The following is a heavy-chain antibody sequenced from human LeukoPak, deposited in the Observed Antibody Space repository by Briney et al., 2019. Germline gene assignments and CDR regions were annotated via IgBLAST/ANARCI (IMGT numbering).Heavy chain of an antibody. CDR3: TKDPNGDYVGAFGP. D-gene: IGHD4-17*01. V-gene: IGHV3-23*01. J-gene: IGHJ5*02. CDR2: ITGGHYPT. CDR1: GFSFSSFA. Sequence: GGSLRLSCAASGFSFSSFAMTWVRQAPGKGLEWVSSITGGHYPTYNTDSVKGRFTISRDNSKNTLYLQMNSLRADDTAVYYCTKDPNGDYVGAFGPWGQGTLVTVSS.